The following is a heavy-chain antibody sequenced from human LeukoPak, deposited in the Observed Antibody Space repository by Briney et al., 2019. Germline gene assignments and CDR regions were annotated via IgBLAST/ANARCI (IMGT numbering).Heavy chain of an antibody. CDR3: TKDPNGDYVGAFGP. D-gene: IGHD4-17*01. V-gene: IGHV3-23*01. J-gene: IGHJ5*02. CDR2: ITGGHYPT. CDR1: GFSFSSFA. Sequence: GGSLRLSCAASGFSFSSFAMTWVRQAPGKGLEWVSSITGGHYPTYNTDSVKGRFTISRDNSKNTLYLQMNSLRADDTAVYYCTKDPNGDYVGAFGPWGQGTLVTVSS.